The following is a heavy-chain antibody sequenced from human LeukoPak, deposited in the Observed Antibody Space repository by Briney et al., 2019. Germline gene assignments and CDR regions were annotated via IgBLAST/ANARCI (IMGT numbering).Heavy chain of an antibody. D-gene: IGHD6-13*01. CDR3: ASLPAAGTLEHYYGMDV. J-gene: IGHJ6*02. CDR1: GYTSTSYY. Sequence: ASVKVSCKASGYTSTSYYMHWVRQAPGQGLEWMGIINPSGGSTSYAQKFQGRVTMTRDTSTSTVYMELSSLRSEDTAVYYCASLPAAGTLEHYYGMDVWGQGTTVTVSS. CDR2: INPSGGST. V-gene: IGHV1-46*01.